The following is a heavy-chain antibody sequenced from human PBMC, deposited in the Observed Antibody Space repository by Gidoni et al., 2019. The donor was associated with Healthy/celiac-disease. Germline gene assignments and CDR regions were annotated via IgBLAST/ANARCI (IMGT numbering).Heavy chain of an antibody. V-gene: IGHV3-30*04. Sequence: QVQLVESGGGVVQPGRSLRLSCAASGFTFSSSAMHWVRQAPGTGLEWVSVISYDGSNKYYADSVKGRFTISRDNSKNTLYLQMNSLRAEDTAVYYCARDGAGDSYLDRIPLDYWGQGTLVTVSS. CDR2: ISYDGSNK. J-gene: IGHJ4*02. CDR1: GFTFSSSA. D-gene: IGHD2-21*01. CDR3: ARDGAGDSYLDRIPLDY.